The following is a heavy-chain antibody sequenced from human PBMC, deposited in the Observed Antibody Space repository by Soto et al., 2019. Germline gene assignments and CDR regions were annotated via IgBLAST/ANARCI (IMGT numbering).Heavy chain of an antibody. J-gene: IGHJ2*01. D-gene: IGHD3-10*01. CDR1: GFTFSSYA. V-gene: IGHV3-23*01. CDR3: ANVLMVGGGLYWYCDL. Sequence: EVQLLESGGGLVQPGGSLRLSCAASGFTFSSYAMSWVRQAPGKGLEWVSSIRGSGDTTNHADSVRGRFTISRDNSKNSVFPQLNSVRADDTAVYYCANVLMVGGGLYWYCDLWGRGSLVTVAS. CDR2: IRGSGDTT.